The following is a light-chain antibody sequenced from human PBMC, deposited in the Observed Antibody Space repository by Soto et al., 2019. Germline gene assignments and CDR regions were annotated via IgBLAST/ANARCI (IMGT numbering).Light chain of an antibody. CDR1: QSVSSN. CDR2: GAS. CDR3: QQYNNWPGYT. J-gene: IGKJ2*01. Sequence: EIAMTQSPATLSVSPGERATLSCRASQSVSSNLAWYQQKPGQAPRLLIYGASTRATGIPARFSGSGSGTEFTLTISSLRSEDFAVYYCQQYNNWPGYTFGQGTKLEIK. V-gene: IGKV3-15*01.